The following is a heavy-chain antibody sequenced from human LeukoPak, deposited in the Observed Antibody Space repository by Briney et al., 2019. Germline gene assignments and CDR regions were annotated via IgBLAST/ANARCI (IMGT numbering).Heavy chain of an antibody. CDR3: ARALSA. Sequence: PGGSLRLSCAASGFTFSDYWMHWVRQAPGKGLEWVASIKQDGSVKYYLDSVKGRFSISRDNAKKSVYLQMNSLTVEDTAVYFCARALSAWGQGTQVTVSS. CDR1: GFTFSDYW. V-gene: IGHV3-7*01. CDR2: IKQDGSVK. J-gene: IGHJ4*02. D-gene: IGHD3-3*01.